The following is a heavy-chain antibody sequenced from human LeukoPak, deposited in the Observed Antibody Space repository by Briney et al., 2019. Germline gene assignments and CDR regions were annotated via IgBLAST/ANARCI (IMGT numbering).Heavy chain of an antibody. CDR1: GYTFTGDY. J-gene: IGHJ5*02. CDR2: INPNSGGT. CDR3: ATNDYGDYGWFDP. V-gene: IGHV1-2*02. Sequence: ASVKVSFKASGYTFTGDYMHWVRQAPGRGLEWMGWINPNSGGTNYAQKFQGRVTMTRDTSISTAYMELSRLRSDDTAVYYCATNDYGDYGWFDPWGQGTLVTVSS. D-gene: IGHD4-17*01.